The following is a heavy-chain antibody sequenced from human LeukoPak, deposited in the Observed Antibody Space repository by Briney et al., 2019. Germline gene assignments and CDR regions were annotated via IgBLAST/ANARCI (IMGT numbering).Heavy chain of an antibody. CDR2: IVIANGNT. J-gene: IGHJ4*02. V-gene: IGHV1-58*01. D-gene: IGHD3-9*01. CDR3: AAEDDFLTGYYDFDY. CDR1: GFTFARSA. Sequence: ASVKVSFKASGFTFARSAVQWVRQARGQRPESIGWIVIANGNTNYAQKFQERLTITRDMSTSTAYMELSSLRSEDTAVYYCAAEDDFLTGYYDFDYWGQGTVVTVSS.